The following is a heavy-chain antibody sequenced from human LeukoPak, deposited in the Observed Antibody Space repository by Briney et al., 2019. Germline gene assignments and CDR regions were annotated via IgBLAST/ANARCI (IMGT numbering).Heavy chain of an antibody. D-gene: IGHD3-10*01. CDR3: AKGPRDYYGSGSRGYYYYYMDV. CDR2: ISGSGGST. V-gene: IGHV3-23*01. Sequence: GGSLRLSCATSGFTFSGYAMSWVRQAPGKGLEWVSAISGSGGSTYYADSVKGRFTISRDDSKKTLYLRMNSLRAEDTAVYYCAKGPRDYYGSGSRGYYYYYMDVWGKGTTVTISS. J-gene: IGHJ6*03. CDR1: GFTFSGYA.